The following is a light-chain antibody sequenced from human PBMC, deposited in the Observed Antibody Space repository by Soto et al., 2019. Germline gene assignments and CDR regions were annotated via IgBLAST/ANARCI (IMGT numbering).Light chain of an antibody. V-gene: IGLV1-40*01. CDR1: SSNIGAGYD. CDR2: DNN. J-gene: IGLJ1*01. Sequence: QSVLTQPPSVSGAPGQRVTISCTGSSSNIGAGYDVHWYQQLPGTAPKLLIYDNNNRPSGVPDRFSVSKSDTSASLAITGLQAEDEADYYCQSYDSSLSGSDVFGTGTKVTVL. CDR3: QSYDSSLSGSDV.